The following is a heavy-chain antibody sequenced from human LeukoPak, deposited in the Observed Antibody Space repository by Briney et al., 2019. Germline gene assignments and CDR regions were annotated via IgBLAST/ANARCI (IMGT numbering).Heavy chain of an antibody. V-gene: IGHV1-2*02. CDR2: INPNSGGT. CDR1: GYTFTGYY. CDR3: ARADVWGSYRYSY. J-gene: IGHJ4*02. Sequence: ASVRVSCKASGYTFTGYYMYWVRQAPGQGLEWMGWINPNSGGTNYAQKFQGRVTMTRDTSISTAYMELSRLRSDDTAVYYCARADVWGSYRYSYWGQGTLVTVSS. D-gene: IGHD3-16*02.